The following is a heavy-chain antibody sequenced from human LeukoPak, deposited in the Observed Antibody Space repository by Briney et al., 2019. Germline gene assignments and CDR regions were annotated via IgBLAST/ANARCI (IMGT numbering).Heavy chain of an antibody. D-gene: IGHD4-23*01. CDR1: GFTFISYG. J-gene: IGHJ4*02. CDR2: VSGSGGNT. V-gene: IGHV3-23*01. Sequence: GSLRLSCAASGFTFISYGMTWVRQAPGKGLEWVSGVSGSGGNTYYADSVKGRFTISRDNSKNTMYLQMNSLRVEDTAVYYCAKSIRWKGFDSWGQGALVAVSS. CDR3: AKSIRWKGFDS.